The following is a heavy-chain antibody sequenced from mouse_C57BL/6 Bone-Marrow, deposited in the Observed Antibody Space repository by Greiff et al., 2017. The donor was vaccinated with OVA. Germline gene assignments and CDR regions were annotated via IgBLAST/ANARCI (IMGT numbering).Heavy chain of an antibody. Sequence: EVQLQQSGAELVRPGASVKLSCTASGFNIKDDYMHWVKQRPEQGLEWIGWIDPENGDTEYASKFQGKATITADTSSNTAYLQLSSLTSEDTAVYYCTPPDYYAMDYWGQGTAVTVSS. CDR1: GFNIKDDY. CDR3: TPPDYYAMDY. J-gene: IGHJ4*01. V-gene: IGHV14-4*01. CDR2: IDPENGDT.